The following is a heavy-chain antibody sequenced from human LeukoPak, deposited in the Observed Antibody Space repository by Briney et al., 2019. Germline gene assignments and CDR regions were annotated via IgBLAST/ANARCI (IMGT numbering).Heavy chain of an antibody. V-gene: IGHV3-66*02. CDR3: GRVGGIGAGYYGMDV. CDR2: IYSGGST. J-gene: IGHJ6*01. Sequence: SGGSLRLSCAASGFTVSSHYMSWVRPAPGRGLGWVSAIYSGGSTNTANSVKGRFTISRDNSKKTLYFHMNSLRDEDTAVYYCGRVGGIGAGYYGMDVWGQGATLSVSS. D-gene: IGHD3-16*01. CDR1: GFTVSSHY.